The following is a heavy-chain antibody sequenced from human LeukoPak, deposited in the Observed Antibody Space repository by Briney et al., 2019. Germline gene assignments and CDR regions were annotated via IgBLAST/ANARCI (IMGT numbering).Heavy chain of an antibody. Sequence: SETLSLTCTVSGGSISPYFWSWIRQPPGKGLEWIGYIYTDGSTKYNPSLKSRVTISLDTSKTQFSLKLSSVTAADTAVYYCARRQTYFDYWGQGTLVTVSS. CDR3: ARRQTYFDY. J-gene: IGHJ4*02. CDR1: GGSISPYF. V-gene: IGHV4-4*09. CDR2: IYTDGST.